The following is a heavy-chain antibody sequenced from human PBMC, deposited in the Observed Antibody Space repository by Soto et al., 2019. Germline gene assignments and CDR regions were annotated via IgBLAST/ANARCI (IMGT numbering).Heavy chain of an antibody. CDR2: ISGTGDST. CDR1: GFTFSSYA. J-gene: IGHJ6*02. CDR3: ARVVVVIPPGYYYAMDV. Sequence: GGSLRLSCAASGFTFSSYAMSWFRQAPGKGLEWVSAISGTGDSTYYADSVKGRFTISRDNSKNTLYLQINSLRAEDTAVYYCARVVVVIPPGYYYAMDVWGQGTTVTVS. D-gene: IGHD3-22*01. V-gene: IGHV3-23*01.